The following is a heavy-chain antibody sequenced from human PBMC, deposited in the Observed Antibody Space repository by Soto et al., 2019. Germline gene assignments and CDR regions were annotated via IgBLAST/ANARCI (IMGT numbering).Heavy chain of an antibody. CDR3: ASLCVDTAMGYYYYGMDV. V-gene: IGHV4-39*01. CDR1: GGSISSSSYY. J-gene: IGHJ6*02. Sequence: PSETLSLTCTVSGGSISSSSYYWGWIRQPPGKGLEWIGSIYYSGRTYYNPSLKSRVTISVDTSKNQFSLKLSSVTAADTAVYYCASLCVDTAMGYYYYGMDVWGQGTTVTVSS. CDR2: IYYSGRT. D-gene: IGHD5-18*01.